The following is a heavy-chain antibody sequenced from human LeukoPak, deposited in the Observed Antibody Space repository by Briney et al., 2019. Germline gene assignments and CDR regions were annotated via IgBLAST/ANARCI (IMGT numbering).Heavy chain of an antibody. CDR3: AELGITMIGGV. CDR1: GFTFSSYS. CDR2: ISSSGSTI. Sequence: GGSLRLSCAASGFTFSSYSMNWVRQAPGKGLEWVSYISSSGSTIYYADSVKGRFTITRDNAKNSLYLQMNSLRAEDTAVYYCAELGITMIGGVWGKGTTVTISS. D-gene: IGHD3-10*02. J-gene: IGHJ6*04. V-gene: IGHV3-48*04.